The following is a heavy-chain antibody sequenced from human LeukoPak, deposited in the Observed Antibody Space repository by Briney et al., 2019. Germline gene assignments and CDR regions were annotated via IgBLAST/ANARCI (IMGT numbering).Heavy chain of an antibody. J-gene: IGHJ6*03. V-gene: IGHV3-21*01. CDR2: ISSSSSYI. D-gene: IGHD3-3*01. CDR1: GFTFSSYS. CDR3: ARDAGFWSGSFWYYYLDV. Sequence: GGSLRLSCAASGFTFSSYSMNWVRRAPGKGLEWVSSISSSSSYIYYADSVKGRFTISRDNAKNSLYLQMNSLRAEDTAVYYCARDAGFWSGSFWYYYLDVWGKGTTVTVSS.